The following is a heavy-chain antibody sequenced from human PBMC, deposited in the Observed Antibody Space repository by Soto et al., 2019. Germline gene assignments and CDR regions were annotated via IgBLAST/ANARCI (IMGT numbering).Heavy chain of an antibody. D-gene: IGHD3-22*01. CDR3: AREGGSYDSGGYLIRGAFDI. CDR2: IYSRGNT. J-gene: IGHJ3*02. CDR1: GDSISRIDYY. V-gene: IGHV4-31*03. Sequence: SETLSLTCRVSGDSISRIDYYWTWIRQHPEKGLEWIGNIYSRGNTYYSPSLESRLTISVDTAKNQFSLKLTSVTAADTAVYYCAREGGSYDSGGYLIRGAFDIWGQGTMVTVS.